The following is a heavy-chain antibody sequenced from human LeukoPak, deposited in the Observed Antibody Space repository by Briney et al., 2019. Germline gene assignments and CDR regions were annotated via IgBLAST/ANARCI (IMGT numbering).Heavy chain of an antibody. CDR1: GFTFSDYY. CDR3: ARREDSGCLQHFDY. V-gene: IGHV3-11*01. CDR2: ISSSGTTI. D-gene: IGHD1-26*01. J-gene: IGHJ4*02. Sequence: GGSLRLSCAASGFTFSDYYMSWIRQAPGKGLEWVSYISSSGTTIYYADSVKGRFTISRDNAKNSLYLQMNSLRAEDTAVYYCARREDSGCLQHFDYWGQGTLVTVSS.